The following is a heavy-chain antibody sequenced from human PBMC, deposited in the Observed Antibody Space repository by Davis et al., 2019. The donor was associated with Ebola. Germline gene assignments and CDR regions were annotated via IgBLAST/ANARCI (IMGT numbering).Heavy chain of an antibody. CDR3: TAYDSTFRNY. J-gene: IGHJ4*02. D-gene: IGHD3-22*01. V-gene: IGHV3-43D*03. CDR1: GFTFGDYA. Sequence: GESLKISCAASGFTFGDYAMHWVRQAPGKGMEWVSLICWDGRSTAYADSVRGRFSISRDNSKNFLYLQMNGLRAEDTALYYCTAYDSTFRNYWGQGTLVTVSS. CDR2: ICWDGRST.